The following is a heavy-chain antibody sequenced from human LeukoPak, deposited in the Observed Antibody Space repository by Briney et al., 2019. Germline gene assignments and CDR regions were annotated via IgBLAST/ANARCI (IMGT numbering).Heavy chain of an antibody. J-gene: IGHJ4*02. CDR2: MNPNSGNT. D-gene: IGHD3-22*01. CDR1: GYTFTSYD. CDR3: ARPRTSYDSSGYYYN. V-gene: IGHV1-8*01. Sequence: ASVKVSCKASGYTFTSYDINWVQRATGQGLEWMGWMNPNSGNTGYAQKFQGRVTMTRNTSISTAYMELSSLRSEDTAVYYCARPRTSYDSSGYYYNWGQGTLVTVSS.